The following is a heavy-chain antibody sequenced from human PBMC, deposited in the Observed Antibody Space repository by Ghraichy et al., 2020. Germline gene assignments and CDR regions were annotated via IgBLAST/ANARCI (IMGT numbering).Heavy chain of an antibody. CDR2: ISSSSRYI. D-gene: IGHD2-2*01. Sequence: GGSLRLSCAASGFTFSSYSMHWVRQAPGKGLEYVSSISSSSRYIYYADSVKGRFTISRDNAKNSLYLQMNSLRAEDTAVYYCARDSGSLGRLLLSVFDYYNGMDVWGQGTTATVPS. CDR1: GFTFSSYS. J-gene: IGHJ6*02. CDR3: ARDSGSLGRLLLSVFDYYNGMDV. V-gene: IGHV3-21*01.